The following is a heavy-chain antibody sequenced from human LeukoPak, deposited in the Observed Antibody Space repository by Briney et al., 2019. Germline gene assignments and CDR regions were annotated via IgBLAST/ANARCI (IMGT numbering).Heavy chain of an antibody. V-gene: IGHV4-39*01. CDR2: IYYSGST. CDR3: ARGYYYGSGSPDY. J-gene: IGHJ4*02. CDR1: GGSISSNSYY. Sequence: SETLSLTCTVSGGSISSNSYYWGWIRQPPGKGLEWIGSIYYSGSTYYNPSLKGRVTISVDTSKNQFSLRLSSVTAADTAVYYCARGYYYGSGSPDYWGQGTLVTVSS. D-gene: IGHD3-10*01.